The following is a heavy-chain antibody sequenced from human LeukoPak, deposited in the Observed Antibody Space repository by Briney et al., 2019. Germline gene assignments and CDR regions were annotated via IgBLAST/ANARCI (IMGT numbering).Heavy chain of an antibody. V-gene: IGHV3-48*01. CDR3: AREEYQLLPDYYYMDV. J-gene: IGHJ6*03. D-gene: IGHD2-2*01. CDR1: GFTFSSYS. CDR2: ISSSSSTI. Sequence: PGGSLRLSCAASGFTFSSYSMNWVRQAPGKGLEWVSYISSSSSTIYYAASVKGRFTISRDNAKNSLYLQMNSLRAEDTAVYYCAREEYQLLPDYYYMDVWGKGTTVIVSS.